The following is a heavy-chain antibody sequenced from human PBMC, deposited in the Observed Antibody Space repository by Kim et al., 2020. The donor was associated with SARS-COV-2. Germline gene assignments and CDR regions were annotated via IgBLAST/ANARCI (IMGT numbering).Heavy chain of an antibody. J-gene: IGHJ6*02. CDR3: ARGELPEYYYYGMDV. D-gene: IGHD3-10*01. Sequence: PALKSRVTISVYTSKNQFSLKLSSVTAADTAVYYCARGELPEYYYYGMDVWGQGTTVTVSS. V-gene: IGHV4-34*01.